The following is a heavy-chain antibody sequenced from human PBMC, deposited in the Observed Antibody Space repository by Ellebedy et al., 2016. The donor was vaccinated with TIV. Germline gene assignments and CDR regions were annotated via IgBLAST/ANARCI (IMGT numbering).Heavy chain of an antibody. J-gene: IGHJ6*02. CDR1: GFTFNNYA. V-gene: IGHV3-23*01. CDR3: AKDMVFGDGKWEINV. Sequence: PGGSLRLSCAASGFTFNNYAMSWVRQGPGKGLVWVSGIVGSGGSRYADSVKGRFTISRDNSRSTLYLQMNSLRAEDSAVYYCAKDMVFGDGKWEINVWGQGTTVTVSS. CDR2: IVGSGGSR. D-gene: IGHD1-26*01.